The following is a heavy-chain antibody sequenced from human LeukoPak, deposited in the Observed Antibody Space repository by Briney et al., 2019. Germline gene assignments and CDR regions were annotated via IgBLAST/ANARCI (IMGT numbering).Heavy chain of an antibody. Sequence: PSETLSLTCTVSGGSISSSPYYWAWIRQPPGKGLEWIGSIFHSGSTYRNPSLRSRVTISLNTSKNQISLILSSMTAADTAVYYCARSSSVDTALVGVHWFDPWGQGTLVTVSS. CDR2: IFHSGST. CDR1: GGSISSSPYY. J-gene: IGHJ5*02. CDR3: ARSSSVDTALVGVHWFDP. D-gene: IGHD5-18*01. V-gene: IGHV4-39*07.